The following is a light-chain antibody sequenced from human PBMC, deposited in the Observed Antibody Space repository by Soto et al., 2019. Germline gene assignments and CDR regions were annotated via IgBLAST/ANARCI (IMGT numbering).Light chain of an antibody. Sequence: DIQMTQSPSSLSASVGDRVTITCQASKNINNYLNWYQQKPGRAPKLLLYDASNLEAGVPSRFRGSGSGTDFTFTTSRLQPEDIATYYCQQYENLPTFGQGTRLESK. CDR1: KNINNY. CDR3: QQYENLPT. CDR2: DAS. V-gene: IGKV1-33*01. J-gene: IGKJ5*01.